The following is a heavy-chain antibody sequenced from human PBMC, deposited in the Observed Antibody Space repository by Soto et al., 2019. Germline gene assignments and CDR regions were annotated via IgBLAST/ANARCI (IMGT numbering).Heavy chain of an antibody. CDR1: GFTFSHYG. Sequence: QVQLVESGGGVVQPGRSLRLSCAASGFTFSHYGMQWVRQAPDKGLEWVAAIAYDASNEYDADSVKGRFTISRDNSKNTLYLQMNSLRTEDTAVYYCAKVPVTSSLYFFDYWGQGILVTVSS. V-gene: IGHV3-30*18. J-gene: IGHJ4*02. CDR2: IAYDASNE. D-gene: IGHD4-17*01. CDR3: AKVPVTSSLYFFDY.